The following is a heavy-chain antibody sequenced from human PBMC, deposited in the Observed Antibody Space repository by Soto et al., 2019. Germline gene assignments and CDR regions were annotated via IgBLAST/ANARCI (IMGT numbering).Heavy chain of an antibody. CDR3: ANSVVPAAAGYYYYYMDV. D-gene: IGHD2-2*01. J-gene: IGHJ6*03. CDR2: ISYDGSNK. CDR1: GFTFSSYG. Sequence: GGSLRLSCAASGFTFSSYGMHWVRQAPGKGLEWVAVISYDGSNKYYADSVKGRFTISRDNSKNTLYLQMNSLRAEDTAVYYCANSVVPAAAGYYYYYMDVWGKGTTVTVSS. V-gene: IGHV3-30*18.